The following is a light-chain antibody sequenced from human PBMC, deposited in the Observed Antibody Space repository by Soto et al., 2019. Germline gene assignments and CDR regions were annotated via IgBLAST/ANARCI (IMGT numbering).Light chain of an antibody. J-gene: IGKJ5*01. CDR1: QSISSY. CDR3: RQSYSTPFT. V-gene: IGKV1-39*01. Sequence: DIQMTQSPSSLSAPVADRVTITCRASQSISSYLNWYQQKPGKAPKLLIYAASSLQSGVPSRFSGSGSGTDFTLTISSLQPEDFATYYCRQSYSTPFTFGQGTRLEIK. CDR2: AAS.